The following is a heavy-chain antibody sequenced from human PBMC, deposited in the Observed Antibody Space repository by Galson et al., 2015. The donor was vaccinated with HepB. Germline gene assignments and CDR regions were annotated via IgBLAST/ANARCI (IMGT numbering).Heavy chain of an antibody. J-gene: IGHJ5*02. CDR1: GDSISSSYYY. CDR3: ARLVDLTSSWDA. CDR2: IFYSGST. D-gene: IGHD6-13*01. V-gene: IGHV4-39*01. Sequence: SETLSLTCTVSGDSISSSYYYWSWIRQPPGQGLEWIGSIFYSGSTYYNASLRSRATISVDTSTNQFSLKLSSVTAADTGRYYCARLVDLTSSWDAWGQGTLVTVSS.